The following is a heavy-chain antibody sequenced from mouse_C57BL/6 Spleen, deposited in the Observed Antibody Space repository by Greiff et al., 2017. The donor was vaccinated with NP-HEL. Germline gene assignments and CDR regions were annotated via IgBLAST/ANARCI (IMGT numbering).Heavy chain of an antibody. CDR2: IYPGDGDT. J-gene: IGHJ2*01. Sequence: QVQLKQSGPELVKPGASVKISCKASGYAFSSSWMNWVKQRPGKGLEWIGRIYPGDGDTNYNGKFKGKATLTADNSSSTAYMQLSSLTSEDSAVYFCARTRVPFDYWGQGTTLTVSS. CDR1: GYAFSSSW. V-gene: IGHV1-82*01. CDR3: ARTRVPFDY.